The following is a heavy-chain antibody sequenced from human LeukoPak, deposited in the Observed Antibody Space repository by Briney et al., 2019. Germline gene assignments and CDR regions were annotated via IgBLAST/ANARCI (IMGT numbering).Heavy chain of an antibody. CDR1: GFTFDVYG. J-gene: IGHJ4*02. Sequence: PGGSLRLSCAASGFTFDVYGMSRVRQAPGKGLEWVSGINWNGGSTGYADSVKGRFTISRDNAKNSLYLQMNSLRAEDTALYYCARDAPYYDFWSGYQPPFDYWGQGTLVTVSS. CDR3: ARDAPYYDFWSGYQPPFDY. V-gene: IGHV3-20*04. CDR2: INWNGGST. D-gene: IGHD3-3*01.